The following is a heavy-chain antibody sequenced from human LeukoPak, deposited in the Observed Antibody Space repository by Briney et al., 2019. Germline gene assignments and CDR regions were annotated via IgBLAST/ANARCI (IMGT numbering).Heavy chain of an antibody. Sequence: ASVKGSCKTSGYTFTSYGISWVRQAPGQGLEWMGWISAYNGNTNYAQKLQGRVTMTTDTSTSTAYMELRSLRSDDTAVYYCARDSSITFGGVMGDAFDIWGQGTMVTVSS. V-gene: IGHV1-18*01. CDR3: ARDSSITFGGVMGDAFDI. CDR2: ISAYNGNT. J-gene: IGHJ3*02. D-gene: IGHD3-16*01. CDR1: GYTFTSYG.